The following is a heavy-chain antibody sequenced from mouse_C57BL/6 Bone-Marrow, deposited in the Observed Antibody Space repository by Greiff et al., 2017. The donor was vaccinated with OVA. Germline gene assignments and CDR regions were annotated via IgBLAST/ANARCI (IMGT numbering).Heavy chain of an antibody. J-gene: IGHJ3*01. Sequence: VQLQESGAELSRPGASVTMSCQASGYTFTSYTMPWVKQMPGPGLEWIGYFNPSSCYTKSNPKFTDTATLTSDKSSSTAYMQLSSLTSEDSEVYYCARSGSFVFAYWGQGTLVTVSA. CDR3: ARSGSFVFAY. CDR1: GYTFTSYT. D-gene: IGHD1-1*02. V-gene: IGHV1-4*01. CDR2: FNPSSCYT.